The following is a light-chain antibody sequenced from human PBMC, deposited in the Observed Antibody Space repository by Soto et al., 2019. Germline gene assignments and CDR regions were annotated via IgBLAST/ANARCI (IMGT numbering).Light chain of an antibody. CDR1: RSDIGGDNF. CDR2: EVT. CDR3: SSHTSSYNIV. V-gene: IGLV2-14*01. J-gene: IGLJ1*01. Sequence: QSALTQPASVSGSPGQSITISCTGTRSDIGGDNFVSWYQQHPGKAPKLMIYEVTNRPSGVSNRFAGSKSGNTASLTISGLQPEDEAVYSCSSHTSSYNIVLGHGTKVTVL.